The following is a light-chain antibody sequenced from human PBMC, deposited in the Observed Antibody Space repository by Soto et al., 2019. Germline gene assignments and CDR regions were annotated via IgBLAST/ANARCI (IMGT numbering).Light chain of an antibody. V-gene: IGKV3-20*01. J-gene: IGKJ2*01. CDR1: QSVSSNF. CDR3: QQYGGSPRYT. Sequence: IVLTQSPGTLSLSPGERATLSGRASQSVSSNFLAWYQQRPGQAPRLLIYGASSRATGIPNTFSGSGSGTDFTLTISRLEPEDFAVYYCQQYGGSPRYTFGQGTKLEIK. CDR2: GAS.